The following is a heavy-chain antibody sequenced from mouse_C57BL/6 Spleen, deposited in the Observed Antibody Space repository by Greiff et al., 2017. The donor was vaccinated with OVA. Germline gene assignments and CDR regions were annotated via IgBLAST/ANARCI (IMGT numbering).Heavy chain of an antibody. V-gene: IGHV1-69*01. Sequence: VQLQQPGAELVMPGASVKLSCKASGYTFTSYWMHWVKQRPGQGLEWIGEIDPSDSCTNYNQKFKGKATLTVDKSSSPAYMQLSSLTSEDSAVYYCARGGTAQATFAYGGQGTLVTVSA. D-gene: IGHD3-2*02. CDR3: ARGGTAQATFAY. CDR2: IDPSDSCT. J-gene: IGHJ3*01. CDR1: GYTFTSYW.